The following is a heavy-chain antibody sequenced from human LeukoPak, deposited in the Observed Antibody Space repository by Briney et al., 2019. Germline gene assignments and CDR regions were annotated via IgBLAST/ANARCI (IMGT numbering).Heavy chain of an antibody. CDR1: GYTFTSYG. J-gene: IGHJ6*02. V-gene: IGHV1-18*01. D-gene: IGHD6-13*01. Sequence: ASVKVSCKASGYTFTSYGISWVRQAPGQGLEWMGWISAYNGSTNYAQKLQGRVTMITDTSTSTAYMELRSLRSDDTAVYYCARAEYSSSWYAGYYYYGMDVWGQGTTVTVSS. CDR3: ARAEYSSSWYAGYYYYGMDV. CDR2: ISAYNGST.